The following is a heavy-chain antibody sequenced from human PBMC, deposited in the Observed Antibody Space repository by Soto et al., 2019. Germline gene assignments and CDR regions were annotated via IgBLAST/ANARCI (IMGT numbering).Heavy chain of an antibody. CDR3: AKGSSPARPYYFEH. V-gene: IGHV3-23*01. D-gene: IGHD2-2*02. Sequence: GGSLRLSCEASGFTLSSSAMSWVRQAPGKGLEWVSAISGGGGSTYYADSVKGRFTISRDTSKNTLYLQMNSLRAEDTAVYYCAKGSSPARPYYFEHWGQGTLVTVS. CDR2: ISGGGGST. CDR1: GFTLSSSA. J-gene: IGHJ4*02.